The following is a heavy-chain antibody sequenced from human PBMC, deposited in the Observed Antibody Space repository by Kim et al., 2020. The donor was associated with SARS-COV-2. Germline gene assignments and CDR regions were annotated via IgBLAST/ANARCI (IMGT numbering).Heavy chain of an antibody. D-gene: IGHD6-19*01. CDR1: GYSFTSYW. V-gene: IGHV5-10-1*01. J-gene: IGHJ4*02. CDR3: ARQGRIGSGSPDY. Sequence: GESLKISCKGSGYSFTSYWISWVRQMPGKGLEWMGRIDPGDSYMNFSPSFQGHVTISVDKSISTAYLQWSSLKASDTAMYYCARQGRIGSGSPDYWGQGTLVTVSS. CDR2: IDPGDSYM.